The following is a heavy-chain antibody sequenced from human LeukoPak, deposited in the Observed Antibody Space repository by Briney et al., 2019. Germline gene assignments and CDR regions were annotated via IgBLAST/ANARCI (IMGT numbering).Heavy chain of an antibody. Sequence: GGSLRLSCAASGFTFSSYWMHWVRQAPGKGLVWVSRINSDGSSTSYADSVKGRFSISRDNSKNTLSLQMNSLRVEDTAVYYCAKHLPNLGLDYWGQGTLVTVSS. J-gene: IGHJ4*02. V-gene: IGHV3-74*01. CDR3: AKHLPNLGLDY. CDR1: GFTFSSYW. CDR2: INSDGSST.